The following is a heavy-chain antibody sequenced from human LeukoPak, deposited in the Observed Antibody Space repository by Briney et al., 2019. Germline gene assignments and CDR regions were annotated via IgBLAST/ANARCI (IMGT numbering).Heavy chain of an antibody. D-gene: IGHD3-10*01. J-gene: IGHJ3*02. CDR2: INHSGST. CDR3: ARRVRGVNDAFDI. CDR1: GGSFSGYY. Sequence: PSETLSLTCAVYGGSFSGYYWSWIRQPPGKGLEWIGEINHSGSTNYNPSLKSRVTISVDTSKNQFALKLSSVTAADTAVYYCARRVRGVNDAFDIWGQGTIVTVSS. V-gene: IGHV4-34*01.